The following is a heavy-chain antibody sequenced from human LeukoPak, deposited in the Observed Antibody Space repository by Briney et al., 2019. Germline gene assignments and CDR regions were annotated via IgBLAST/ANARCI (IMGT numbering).Heavy chain of an antibody. Sequence: WGSLRLSCAASGFTFISYAMNWVRQAPGKGLEWVSGISGSGITTNYADSAKGRFTISRDNSKNTLSLQMNSLRGEDTAIYYCAKDRTILTGATITFFDYWGQGTLVTVSS. CDR3: AKDRTILTGATITFFDY. CDR1: GFTFISYA. D-gene: IGHD1-26*01. V-gene: IGHV3-23*01. J-gene: IGHJ4*02. CDR2: ISGSGITT.